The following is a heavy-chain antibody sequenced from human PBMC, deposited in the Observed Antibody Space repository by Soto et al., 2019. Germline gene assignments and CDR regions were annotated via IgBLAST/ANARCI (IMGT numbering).Heavy chain of an antibody. CDR2: IHYSGST. J-gene: IGHJ6*03. Sequence: SETLSLSCTVSGGSISSYYWSWIRQPPGKGLEWIGYIHYSGSTKYNPSLKSRVTISVDTSKNQFSLKLTSVTAADTAVFYCARVEGGYSYGLGYSYYYMDVWGKGTTVTVSS. CDR3: ARVEGGYSYGLGYSYYYMDV. CDR1: GGSISSYY. D-gene: IGHD5-18*01. V-gene: IGHV4-59*01.